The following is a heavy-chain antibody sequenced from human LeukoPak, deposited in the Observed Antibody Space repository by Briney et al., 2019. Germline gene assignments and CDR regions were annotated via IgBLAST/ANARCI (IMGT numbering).Heavy chain of an antibody. CDR1: GFTFSSYS. V-gene: IGHV3-21*01. CDR3: AREAPYSGSPDAFDI. D-gene: IGHD1-26*01. CDR2: ISSSSSYI. J-gene: IGHJ3*02. Sequence: PGGSLRLSCAASGFTFSSYSMNWVRQAPGKGLEWVSSISSSSSYIYYADSVKGRFTISRDNAKNSLYLQMNSLRAEDTAVYYCAREAPYSGSPDAFDIWGQGTMVTVSS.